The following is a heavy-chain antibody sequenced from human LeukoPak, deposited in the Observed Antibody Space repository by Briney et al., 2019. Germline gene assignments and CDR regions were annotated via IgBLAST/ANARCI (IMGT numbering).Heavy chain of an antibody. V-gene: IGHV3-74*01. CDR2: MNSEGRLT. CDR3: AGGISATGGG. J-gene: IGHJ3*01. CDR1: GFTFSTYW. Sequence: GGSLRLSCAASGFTFSTYWMHWVRHVPGKGLVWVSRMNSEGRLTIYADSVKGRFTNHRDNAKHTLYLQMNSLRVEDTAVYYCAGGISATGGGWGQGTMVTVSS. D-gene: IGHD6-13*01.